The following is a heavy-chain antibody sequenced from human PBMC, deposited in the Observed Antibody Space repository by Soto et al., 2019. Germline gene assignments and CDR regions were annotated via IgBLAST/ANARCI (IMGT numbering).Heavy chain of an antibody. D-gene: IGHD2-15*01. Sequence: EVQLVESGGGLVQPGGSLKLSCAASGFIFSNYWMTWVRQVPGKGLEWVANIKQDGSEKYYVDSMKGRFTISRDNAKNSLYLQMNRVRAEDTAGYSCVRVREHCDGGSCYPFDSWGQGTRVPVS. CDR3: VRVREHCDGGSCYPFDS. J-gene: IGHJ4*02. CDR2: IKQDGSEK. CDR1: GFIFSNYW. V-gene: IGHV3-7*01.